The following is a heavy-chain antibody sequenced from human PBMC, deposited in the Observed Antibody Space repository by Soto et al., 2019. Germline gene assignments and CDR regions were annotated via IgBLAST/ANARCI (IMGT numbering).Heavy chain of an antibody. CDR2: ISGSGGST. J-gene: IGHJ5*02. Sequence: EVQLLESGGGLVQPGGSLRLSCAASGFTLSSYAMSWVRQAPGKGLEWVSAISGSGGSTYYADSVKGRFTISRDNSKNTLSLQMNSLRAEDTAVYYCARGRHYYDSSGYVWFDPWGQGTLVTVSS. CDR1: GFTLSSYA. V-gene: IGHV3-23*01. CDR3: ARGRHYYDSSGYVWFDP. D-gene: IGHD3-22*01.